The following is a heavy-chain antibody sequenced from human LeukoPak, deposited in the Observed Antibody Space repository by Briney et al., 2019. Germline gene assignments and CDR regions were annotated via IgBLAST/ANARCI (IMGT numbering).Heavy chain of an antibody. V-gene: IGHV3-21*01. D-gene: IGHD3-3*01. J-gene: IGHJ4*02. CDR3: ATDLNGFWSGYYALRGDY. CDR2: ISSSSRYI. CDR1: GFTFSSYS. Sequence: PGGSLRLSCAASGFTFSSYSMNWVRQAPGKGLGWVSSISSSSRYIYYADSVKGRFTISRDNAKNPLYLQINSLRAEDTAVYYCATDLNGFWSGYYALRGDYWGQGTLVTVSS.